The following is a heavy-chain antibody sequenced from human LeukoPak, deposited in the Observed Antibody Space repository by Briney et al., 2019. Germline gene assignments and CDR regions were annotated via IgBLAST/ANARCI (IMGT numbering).Heavy chain of an antibody. Sequence: SETLSLTCAVYGGSFSGYYWSWIRQHPGKGLEWIGYIYYSGSTYYNASLKSRVTISVDTSKNQFSLKLNSVTAADTAVYYCARGGVEDYVWGSYRYYFDYWGQGTLVTVSS. CDR1: GGSFSGYY. J-gene: IGHJ4*02. V-gene: IGHV4-31*11. CDR3: ARGGVEDYVWGSYRYYFDY. CDR2: IYYSGST. D-gene: IGHD3-16*02.